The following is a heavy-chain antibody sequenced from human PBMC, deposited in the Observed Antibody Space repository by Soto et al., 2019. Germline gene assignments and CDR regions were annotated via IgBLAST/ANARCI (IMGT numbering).Heavy chain of an antibody. CDR2: IWYDGSKK. D-gene: IGHD3-10*01. CDR3: ARDGQGEAPYAVGEY. Sequence: QVQLVESGGGVVQPGNSLRLSCEASGFTFSGHGMHWVRQAPGKGLEWVPFIWYDGSKKHYVGSVKGRFTISRDNSRNTVYLQMNSLRGEDTAVYLCARDGQGEAPYAVGEYCGQGTVVTVS. V-gene: IGHV3-33*01. CDR1: GFTFSGHG. J-gene: IGHJ4*02.